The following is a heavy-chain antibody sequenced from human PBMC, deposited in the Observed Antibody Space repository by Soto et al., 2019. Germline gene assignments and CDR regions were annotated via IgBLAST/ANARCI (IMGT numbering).Heavy chain of an antibody. CDR1: GGNISSSSW. D-gene: IGHD2-21*01. CDR2: IYHSGST. J-gene: IGHJ4*02. Sequence: SETMSHTWAVAGGNISSSSWWSWIRKNPGKGLEWIGEIYHSGSTNYNPSLKSRVTISVDKSKNQFSLKLSSVTAAFFAVYYGTRAGLWSFDFWVQGTLVIVSS. CDR3: TRAGLWSFDF. V-gene: IGHV4-4*02.